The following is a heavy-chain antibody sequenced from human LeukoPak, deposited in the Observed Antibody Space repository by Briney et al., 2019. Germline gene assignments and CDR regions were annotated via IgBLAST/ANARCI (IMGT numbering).Heavy chain of an antibody. J-gene: IGHJ4*02. V-gene: IGHV3-7*01. CDR2: IKEDGSEK. Sequence: GESLKISCXASGFNLNNYWMSWVRQAPGKGLEWLASIKEDGSEKYYVDSVKGRFTISRDNSKNLVYLQMNNLGAADTAVYSCAATPHFCYFDFWGRGTLVTVSS. CDR3: AATPHFCYFDF. CDR1: GFNLNNYW.